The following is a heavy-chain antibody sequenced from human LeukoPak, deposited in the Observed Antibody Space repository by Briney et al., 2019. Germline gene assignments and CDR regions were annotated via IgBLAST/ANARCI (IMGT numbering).Heavy chain of an antibody. V-gene: IGHV3-23*01. D-gene: IGHD6-19*01. CDR1: GFTFSSYA. Sequence: GGSLRLSCAASGFTFSSYAMSWVRQAPGKGLEWVSAISGSGGSTYYADSVKGRFTISRDNSKNTLYLQMNSLRAEDTAVYYCANLHLRGYSSGWLLTYPDDYWGQGTLVTVSS. CDR2: ISGSGGST. J-gene: IGHJ4*02. CDR3: ANLHLRGYSSGWLLTYPDDY.